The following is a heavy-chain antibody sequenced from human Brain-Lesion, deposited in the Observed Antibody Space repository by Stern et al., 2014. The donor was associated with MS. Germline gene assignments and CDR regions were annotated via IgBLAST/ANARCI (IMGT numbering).Heavy chain of an antibody. V-gene: IGHV4-39*01. CDR1: GGSISSSSYY. Sequence: QVQLVESGPGLVKPSETLSLTCTVSGGSISSSSYYWGWIRQPPGKGLEWIGSIYYRGSTSYNPSLKSRVTLSIETSKNQFSLCVSFVTAADTAVYFCAKLWLGELPESPFDYWGQGTLVTVSS. CDR2: IYYRGST. CDR3: AKLWLGELPESPFDY. J-gene: IGHJ4*02. D-gene: IGHD3-10*01.